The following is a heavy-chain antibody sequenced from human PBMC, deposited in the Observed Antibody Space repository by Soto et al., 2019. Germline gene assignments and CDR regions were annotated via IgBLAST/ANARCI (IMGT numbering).Heavy chain of an antibody. D-gene: IGHD7-27*01. CDR3: AAHFHWGPSNYYYGMDV. CDR2: IIPIFGTA. Sequence: QVQLVQSGAEVKKPGSSVKVSCKASGGTFSSYAISWVRQAPGQGPEWMGGIIPIFGTADYAQKFQGRVTITADESTSTAYMELTGLRSEDTAVYYCAAHFHWGPSNYYYGMDVWGQGTTVTVSS. V-gene: IGHV1-69*12. CDR1: GGTFSSYA. J-gene: IGHJ6*02.